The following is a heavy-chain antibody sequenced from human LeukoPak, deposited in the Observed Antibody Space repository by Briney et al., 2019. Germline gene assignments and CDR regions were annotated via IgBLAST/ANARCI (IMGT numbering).Heavy chain of an antibody. CDR1: GGSFSGYY. J-gene: IGHJ4*02. CDR3: ARAPDCSSTSCYAGQFDY. CDR2: INHSGST. Sequence: SETLSLTCAVYGGSFSGYYWSWIRQPPGKGLEWIGGINHSGSTNYNPSLKSRVTISVDTSKNQFSLKLSSVTAADTAVYYCARAPDCSSTSCYAGQFDYWGQGTLVTVSS. D-gene: IGHD2-2*01. V-gene: IGHV4-34*01.